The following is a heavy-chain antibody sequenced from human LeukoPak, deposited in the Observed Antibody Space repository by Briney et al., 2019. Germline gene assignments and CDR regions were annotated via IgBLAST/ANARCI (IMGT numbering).Heavy chain of an antibody. Sequence: SETLSLTCTVSGGSISSYYWSWIRQPPGKGLEWVGYIYYRGSTNYNPSLKSRVTILVDTSKNQFSLKLSSVTAADTAVYYCARDKNYYGMDVWGQGTTVTVSS. CDR2: IYYRGST. CDR3: ARDKNYYGMDV. D-gene: IGHD2/OR15-2a*01. J-gene: IGHJ6*02. V-gene: IGHV4-59*01. CDR1: GGSISSYY.